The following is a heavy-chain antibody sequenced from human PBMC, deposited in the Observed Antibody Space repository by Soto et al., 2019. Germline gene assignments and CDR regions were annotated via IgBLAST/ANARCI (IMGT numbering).Heavy chain of an antibody. D-gene: IGHD2-8*01. CDR3: AREYNCTNGVCYTYFDY. CDR1: GYTFTGYY. Sequence: ASVKVSCKASGYTFTGYYMHWVRQAPGQGLEWMGWINPNSGGTNYAQKFQGWVTMTRDTSISTAYMELSRLRSDDTAVYYCAREYNCTNGVCYTYFDYWGQGTLVTVPS. CDR2: INPNSGGT. J-gene: IGHJ4*02. V-gene: IGHV1-2*04.